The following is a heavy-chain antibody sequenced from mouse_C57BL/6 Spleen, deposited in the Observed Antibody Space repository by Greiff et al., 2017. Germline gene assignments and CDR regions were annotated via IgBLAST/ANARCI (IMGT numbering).Heavy chain of an antibody. CDR2: IDPSDSYT. CDR3: ARAGGKRDAMDY. J-gene: IGHJ4*01. D-gene: IGHD2-1*01. CDR1: GYTFTSYW. Sequence: QVQLKQPGAELVRPGTSVKLSCKASGYTFTSYWMHWVKQRPGQGLEWIGVIDPSDSYTNYNQKFKGKATLTVDTSSSTAYMQLSSLTSEDSAVYYCARAGGKRDAMDYWGQGTSVTVSS. V-gene: IGHV1-59*01.